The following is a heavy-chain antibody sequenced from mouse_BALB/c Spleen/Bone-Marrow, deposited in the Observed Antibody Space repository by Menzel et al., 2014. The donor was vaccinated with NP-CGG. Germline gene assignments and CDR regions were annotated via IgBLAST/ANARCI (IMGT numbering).Heavy chain of an antibody. CDR3: ARLNYYGSLFV. Sequence: EVQLVESGGGLVQPGGSLKLSCAASGFDFSRYWMSWVRQAPGKGLEWIGEINPDSSTINYTPSLKDKFIISRDNAKNTLYLQMSKVRSEDTALYYCARLNYYGSLFVWGAGTTVTVSS. CDR1: GFDFSRYW. J-gene: IGHJ1*01. D-gene: IGHD1-1*01. CDR2: INPDSSTI. V-gene: IGHV4-1*02.